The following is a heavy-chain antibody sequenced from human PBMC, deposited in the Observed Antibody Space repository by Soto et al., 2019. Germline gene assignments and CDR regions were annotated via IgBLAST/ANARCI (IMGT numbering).Heavy chain of an antibody. CDR1: GGTFSSYA. Sequence: SVKVSCKASGGTFSSYAISWVRQAPGQGLEWMGGIIPIFGTANYAQKFQGRVTITADESTSTAYMELSSLRSEDTAVYYCARSKYSSGWYPGSYYYGMDVWGQGTTVTVSS. V-gene: IGHV1-69*13. CDR2: IIPIFGTA. CDR3: ARSKYSSGWYPGSYYYGMDV. D-gene: IGHD6-19*01. J-gene: IGHJ6*02.